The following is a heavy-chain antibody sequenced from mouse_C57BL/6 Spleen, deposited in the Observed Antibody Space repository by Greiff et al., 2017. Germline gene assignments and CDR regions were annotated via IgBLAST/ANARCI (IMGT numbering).Heavy chain of an antibody. Sequence: EVQGVESGGGLVQPGESLKLSCESNEYEFPSHDMSWVRKTPEKRLELVAAINSDGGSTYYPDTMESRFIISRDNTKKTLYLQMSSLRSEDTALYYCAVITTVVALYWYFDVWGTGTTVTVSS. CDR2: INSDGGST. CDR3: AVITTVVALYWYFDV. V-gene: IGHV5-2*01. J-gene: IGHJ1*03. D-gene: IGHD1-1*01. CDR1: EYEFPSHD.